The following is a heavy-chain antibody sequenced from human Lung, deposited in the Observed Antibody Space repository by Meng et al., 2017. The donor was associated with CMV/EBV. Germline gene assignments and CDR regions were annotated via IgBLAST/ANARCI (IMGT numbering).Heavy chain of an antibody. CDR2: INTSGSI. V-gene: IGHV4-61*02. D-gene: IGHD3-10*01. CDR1: GGSISSGGYY. Sequence: QVQLQESGPGLVKPSQTLSLTCTVPGGSISSGGYYWSWIRQPAGKGLEWIGRINTSGSINYNPSLKSRVTISVDTFKNQFSLRLSSVAATDTAVYFCATTSFNYGSGTLDYWGRGTLVTVSS. CDR3: ATTSFNYGSGTLDY. J-gene: IGHJ4*02.